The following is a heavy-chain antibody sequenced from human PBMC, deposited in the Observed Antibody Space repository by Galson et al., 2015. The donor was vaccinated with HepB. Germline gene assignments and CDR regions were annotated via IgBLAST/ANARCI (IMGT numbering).Heavy chain of an antibody. J-gene: IGHJ2*01. V-gene: IGHV1-69*04. Sequence: SVKVSCKASGGTFSSYAISWVRQAPGQGLEWMGRIIPILGIANYAQKFQGRVTITADKSTSTAYMELSSLRSEDTAVYYCASPYYYDSSGYGWYFDLWGRGTLVTVSS. CDR2: IIPILGIA. D-gene: IGHD3-22*01. CDR3: ASPYYYDSSGYGWYFDL. CDR1: GGTFSSYA.